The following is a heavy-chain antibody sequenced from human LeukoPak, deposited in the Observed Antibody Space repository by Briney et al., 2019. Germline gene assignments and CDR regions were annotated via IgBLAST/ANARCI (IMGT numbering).Heavy chain of an antibody. CDR1: GFTFSTYA. J-gene: IGHJ3*02. CDR2: ISGSGGST. Sequence: GGSLRLSCAASGFTFSTYAMNWVRQAPGKGLEWVSYISGSGGSTYYADSVKGRFTISRDNPENTLYLQMNSLRAEDTAVYYCAKPRNGYNFGAFDIWGQGTMVTVSS. V-gene: IGHV3-23*01. CDR3: AKPRNGYNFGAFDI. D-gene: IGHD5-24*01.